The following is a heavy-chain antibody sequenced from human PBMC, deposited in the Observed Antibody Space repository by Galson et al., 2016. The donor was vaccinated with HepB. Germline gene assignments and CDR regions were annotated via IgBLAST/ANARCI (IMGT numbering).Heavy chain of an antibody. Sequence: SETLSLTCDVYGGSFSDYYWSWIRQPPGKGLEWIGEINLIGSTNYNPSLKSRVTISIDTSKNQFSLNLSSVTAADTAVYYCARAPGISIFGVVIRGAWYFDLWGRGTLVTVSS. CDR2: INLIGST. J-gene: IGHJ2*01. V-gene: IGHV4-34*01. D-gene: IGHD3-3*01. CDR1: GGSFSDYY. CDR3: ARAPGISIFGVVIRGAWYFDL.